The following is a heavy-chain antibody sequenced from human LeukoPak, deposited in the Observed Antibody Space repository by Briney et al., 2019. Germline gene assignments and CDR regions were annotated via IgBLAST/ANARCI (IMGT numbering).Heavy chain of an antibody. CDR3: ATHPVFGVVHPYYYYYMDV. D-gene: IGHD3-3*01. Sequence: SVKVSCKASGGTFSSYAISWVRQPPGQGLEWMGGIIPIFGTANYAQKFQGRVAITADESTSTAYMELSSLRSEDTAVYYCATHPVFGVVHPYYYYYMDVWGKGTTVTVSS. J-gene: IGHJ6*03. CDR1: GGTFSSYA. CDR2: IIPIFGTA. V-gene: IGHV1-69*13.